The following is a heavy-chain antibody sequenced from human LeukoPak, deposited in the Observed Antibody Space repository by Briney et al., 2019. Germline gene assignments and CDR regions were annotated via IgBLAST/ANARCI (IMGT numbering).Heavy chain of an antibody. V-gene: IGHV4-31*03. J-gene: IGHJ4*02. D-gene: IGHD6-13*01. Sequence: SETLSLACTVSGGSISSGGYYWRWIRQHPGKDLEWIGYIYYSGSTYYNPSLKSRVTISVDTSKNQFSLKLSSVTPADTAVYYCASNGISSSSDYWGQGTLVTVSS. CDR3: ASNGISSSSDY. CDR2: IYYSGST. CDR1: GGSISSGGYY.